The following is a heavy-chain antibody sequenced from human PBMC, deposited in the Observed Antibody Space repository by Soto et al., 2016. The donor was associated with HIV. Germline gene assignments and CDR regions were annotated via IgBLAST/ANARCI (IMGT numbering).Heavy chain of an antibody. J-gene: IGHJ4*02. Sequence: EVQLLESGGGLVQPGGSLRLSCAVSGFTFSSYAMSWVRQAPGKGLEWVSAISGSGSGTYYADSAKGRFSISRDNSKNTLYLQMNSLRVEDTAVYYCAKERRGDGKQWLEEWFDYWGQGTLVTVSS. CDR1: GFTFSSYA. CDR2: ISGSGSGT. V-gene: IGHV3-23*01. D-gene: IGHD6-19*01. CDR3: AKERRGDGKQWLEEWFDY.